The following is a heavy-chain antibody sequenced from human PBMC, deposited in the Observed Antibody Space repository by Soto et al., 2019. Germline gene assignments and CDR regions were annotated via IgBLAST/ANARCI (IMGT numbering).Heavy chain of an antibody. CDR2: ISAYNGNT. V-gene: IGHV1-18*01. D-gene: IGHD5-18*01. CDR1: GYTFTSYG. Sequence: ASVKVSCKASGYTFTSYGISWVRQAPGQGLEWMGWISAYNGNTNYAQKLQGRVTMTTDTSTSTAYMELRSLRSDDTAVYYCARDGTWIQPFSAGFVYWGQGILVSVSS. J-gene: IGHJ4*02. CDR3: ARDGTWIQPFSAGFVY.